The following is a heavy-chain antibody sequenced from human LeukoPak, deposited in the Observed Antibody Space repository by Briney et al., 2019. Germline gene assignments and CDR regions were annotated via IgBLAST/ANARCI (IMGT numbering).Heavy chain of an antibody. J-gene: IGHJ6*03. CDR2: INAYNGNT. CDR1: GYTFTSYI. CDR3: ARDRHIAAAVYYYYMDV. Sequence: ASVKVSRKASGYTFTSYIISWVRQAPGQGLEGMGWINAYNGNTDYAQRVKGRVTMTTDTSTSTAYMELRSLRSDDTAVYYCARDRHIAAAVYYYYMDVWGKGTPVTVSS. V-gene: IGHV1-18*01. D-gene: IGHD6-13*01.